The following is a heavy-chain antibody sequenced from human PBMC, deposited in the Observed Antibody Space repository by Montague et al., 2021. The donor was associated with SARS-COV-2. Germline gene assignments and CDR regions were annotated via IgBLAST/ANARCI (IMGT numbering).Heavy chain of an antibody. D-gene: IGHD2-8*01. CDR3: WMGGGNGVFDL. Sequence: SETLSLTCAVSGGSFSDYYWSWIRQPPGKGLEWIGLEWIGEIQHSRIINYNPSLKSRVTISADASRNQLSLKLSSVTAADTAVYYCWMGGGNGVFDLWGQGTMVTVSS. CDR2: IQHSRII. CDR1: GGSFSDYY. V-gene: IGHV4-34*01. J-gene: IGHJ3*01.